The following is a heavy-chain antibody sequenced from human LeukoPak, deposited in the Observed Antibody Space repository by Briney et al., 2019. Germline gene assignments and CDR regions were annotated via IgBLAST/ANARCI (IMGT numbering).Heavy chain of an antibody. V-gene: IGHV3-15*01. D-gene: IGHD3-10*01. CDR2: IKSKANGGTT. Sequence: GGSLRLSCAASGFTFSSYGMNWDRQAQGKGLEWVGRIKSKANGGTTDYAAPVKGRVTISRDDSKNTLYLEMNSLKIEDTAVYYCTTEGYYGSGTYHYWGQGTLVTVSS. J-gene: IGHJ4*02. CDR1: GFTFSSYG. CDR3: TTEGYYGSGTYHY.